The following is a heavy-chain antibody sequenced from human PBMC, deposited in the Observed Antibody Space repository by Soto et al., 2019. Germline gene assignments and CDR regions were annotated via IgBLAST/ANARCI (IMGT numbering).Heavy chain of an antibody. J-gene: IGHJ3*02. V-gene: IGHV1-69*04. CDR3: ARGANAVGSESAFGI. Sequence: QVQLVQSGAEVKKPESSVKVSCQVSGGTFSTHGITWVRQAPGQGLEWMGRIIPILDIADYAQKFQGRFTITADRSTNTAYMELSSLRSEDTAVYYCARGANAVGSESAFGIWGQGTMVTVSS. CDR1: GGTFSTHG. CDR2: IIPILDIA. D-gene: IGHD2-2*03.